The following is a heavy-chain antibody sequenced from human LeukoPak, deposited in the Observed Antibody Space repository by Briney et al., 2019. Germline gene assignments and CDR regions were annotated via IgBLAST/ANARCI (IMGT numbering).Heavy chain of an antibody. J-gene: IGHJ4*02. Sequence: GGSLRLSCTASGFIFNNFWMNWVRQAPGKGLEWVANIKQDGNEKYYVDSVMGRFTISRDNAKNSMYLQMNTLRAEDTGVYYCARVLYYGSARRYYFDYWGQGTLVTVSS. V-gene: IGHV3-7*01. CDR2: IKQDGNEK. CDR3: ARVLYYGSARRYYFDY. CDR1: GFIFNNFW. D-gene: IGHD3-10*01.